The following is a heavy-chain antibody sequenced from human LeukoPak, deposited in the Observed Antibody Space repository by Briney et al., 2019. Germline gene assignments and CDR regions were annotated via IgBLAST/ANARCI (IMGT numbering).Heavy chain of an antibody. CDR2: ISDDGVKK. J-gene: IGHJ4*02. V-gene: IGHV3-30-3*01. D-gene: IGHD1-26*01. CDR1: GFTISSYY. CDR3: ARVWETQYYFDH. Sequence: GGSLRLYSAASGFTISSYYMYWVLKATGKGLEWVTFISDDGVKKYYADSVKGRFSISRENYKKMLYLHMDSLRAEDTAVYFCARVWETQYYFDHLGQGTLVTVSS.